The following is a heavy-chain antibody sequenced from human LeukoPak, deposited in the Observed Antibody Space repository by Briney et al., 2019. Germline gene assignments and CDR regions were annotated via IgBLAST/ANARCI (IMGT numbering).Heavy chain of an antibody. Sequence: GRSLRLSCTAYGFTFGDYAMSWVRQAPGKGLEWVGFIRSKAYGGTTEYAASVKARFTISRDDSKSIAYLQMNSLKTEDTAVYYCTSEMATIAGDYYYMDVWGKGTTVTISS. J-gene: IGHJ6*03. D-gene: IGHD5-24*01. CDR3: TSEMATIAGDYYYMDV. CDR1: GFTFGDYA. CDR2: IRSKAYGGTT. V-gene: IGHV3-49*04.